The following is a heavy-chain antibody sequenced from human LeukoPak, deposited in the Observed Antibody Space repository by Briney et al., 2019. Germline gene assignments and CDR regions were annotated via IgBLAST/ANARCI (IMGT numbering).Heavy chain of an antibody. CDR1: GFTFSSYS. CDR3: ASPMVRGEVDSHFVDY. J-gene: IGHJ4*02. V-gene: IGHV3-21*01. Sequence: SGGSLRLSCAASGFTFSSYSMNWVRQAPGKGLEWVSSISSSSSYIYYADSVMGRFTISRDNAKSSLYLQMNSLRAEDTAVYHCASPMVRGEVDSHFVDYWGQGTLVTVSS. CDR2: ISSSSSYI. D-gene: IGHD3-10*01.